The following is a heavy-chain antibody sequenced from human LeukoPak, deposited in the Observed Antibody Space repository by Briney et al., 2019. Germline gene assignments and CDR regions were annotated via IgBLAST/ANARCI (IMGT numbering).Heavy chain of an antibody. V-gene: IGHV4-38-2*02. CDR1: GYSISSGNY. Sequence: PSETLSLTCSVSGYSISSGNYWGWIRQPPGKTLEWIGSTYHSGSTQLHPSLHSRVTISVDTSKNQFFLNLSSVTATDTAVYYCARQIAVAGKAGFDYWGQGTLVTVSS. CDR2: TYHSGST. J-gene: IGHJ4*02. D-gene: IGHD6-19*01. CDR3: ARQIAVAGKAGFDY.